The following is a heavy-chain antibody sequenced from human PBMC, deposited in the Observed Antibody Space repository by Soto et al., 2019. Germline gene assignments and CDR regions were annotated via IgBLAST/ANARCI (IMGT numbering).Heavy chain of an antibody. V-gene: IGHV4-31*03. CDR3: ARESIAARHIDY. CDR1: GGSIRSGGYY. J-gene: IGHJ4*02. Sequence: SETLSLTCTVSGGSIRSGGYYWSWIRQHPGKGLEWIGYIYYSGSTYYNPSLKSRVTISVDTSKNQFSLKLSSVTAADTAVYYCARESIAARHIDYWGQGTLVTVSS. CDR2: IYYSGST. D-gene: IGHD6-6*01.